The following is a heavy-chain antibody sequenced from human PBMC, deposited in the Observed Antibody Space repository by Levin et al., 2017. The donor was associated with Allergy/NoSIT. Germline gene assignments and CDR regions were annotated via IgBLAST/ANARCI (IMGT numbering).Heavy chain of an antibody. D-gene: IGHD3-22*01. J-gene: IGHJ5*02. CDR2: ISWNSYNI. Sequence: PGGSLRLSCAASGFTFNHYGMHWVRQVSGKGLEWVSSISWNSYNIGYADSVKGRFTISRDNAKNSLYLQMNSLRPEDTALYYCAKDEFVDYDSSGYESWGQGTLVTVTS. V-gene: IGHV3-9*01. CDR1: GFTFNHYG. CDR3: AKDEFVDYDSSGYES.